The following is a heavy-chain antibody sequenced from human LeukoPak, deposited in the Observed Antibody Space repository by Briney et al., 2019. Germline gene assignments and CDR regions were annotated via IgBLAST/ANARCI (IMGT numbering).Heavy chain of an antibody. J-gene: IGHJ5*02. CDR3: ARGSQWFDP. CDR2: IYTSGST. CDR1: GVSINSDY. Sequence: PAETLSLTCTDSGVSINSDYWSWIRQPAGKGLEWIGRIYTSGSTNYNPSLKSRVTMSVDTSKNQFSLKLSSVTAADTAVYYCARGSQWFDPWGQGTLVTVSS. V-gene: IGHV4-4*07.